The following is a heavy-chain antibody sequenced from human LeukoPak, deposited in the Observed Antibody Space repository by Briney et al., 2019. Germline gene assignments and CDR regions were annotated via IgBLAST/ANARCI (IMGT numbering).Heavy chain of an antibody. CDR3: ATDGAGFDT. CDR2: INIGGTNT. Sequence: GGSLRLSCAASGFTFNDYYMSWIRQAPGKGLEWLSYINIGGTNTHYADSVKGRFTISRDNARKPLYLEMNNLRAEDTAVYYCATDGAGFDTWGQGVLVTVSS. CDR1: GFTFNDYY. V-gene: IGHV3-11*01. J-gene: IGHJ5*02.